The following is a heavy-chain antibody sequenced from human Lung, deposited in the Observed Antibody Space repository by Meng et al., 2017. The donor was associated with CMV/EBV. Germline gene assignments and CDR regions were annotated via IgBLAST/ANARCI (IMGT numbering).Heavy chain of an antibody. CDR2: IKEDGSEK. Sequence: GESXKISCAASGFTLSSYWMSWVRQAPGKGLEWVANIKEDGSEKYYVDSVKGRFTISRDNAKNSLYVQMNSLRGEDTAVYYCARAYRAIDYWGQATLVTVSS. D-gene: IGHD1-26*01. CDR1: GFTLSSYW. J-gene: IGHJ4*02. V-gene: IGHV3-7*01. CDR3: ARAYRAIDY.